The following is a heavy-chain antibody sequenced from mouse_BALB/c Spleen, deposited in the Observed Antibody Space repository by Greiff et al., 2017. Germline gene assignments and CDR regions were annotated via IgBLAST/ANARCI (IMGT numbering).Heavy chain of an antibody. CDR2: IWGDGST. J-gene: IGHJ3*01. CDR1: GFSLTGYG. D-gene: IGHD2-14*01. V-gene: IGHV2-6-7*01. CDR3: ARGTYYRTGGFAY. Sequence: VKLMESGPGLVAPSQSLSITCTVSGFSLTGYGVNWVRQPPGKGLEWLGMIWGDGSTDYNSALKSRLSISKDNSKSQVFLKMNSLQTDDTARYYCARGTYYRTGGFAYWGQGTLVTVSA.